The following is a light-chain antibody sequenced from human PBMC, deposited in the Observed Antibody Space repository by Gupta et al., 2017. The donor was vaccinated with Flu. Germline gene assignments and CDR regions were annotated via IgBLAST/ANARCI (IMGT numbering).Light chain of an antibody. V-gene: IGKV1-9*01. Sequence: PAFLSASVGDRGTITCRASKGVSSCLVWYQQKPGHAPNLLIYGASTCESGVPYRFSGSGCGTEFSLSISSLQPEDFAIYYCQQRSSSPIAFGQGTQVDI. CDR2: GAS. CDR3: QQRSSSPIA. CDR1: KGVSSC. J-gene: IGKJ1*01.